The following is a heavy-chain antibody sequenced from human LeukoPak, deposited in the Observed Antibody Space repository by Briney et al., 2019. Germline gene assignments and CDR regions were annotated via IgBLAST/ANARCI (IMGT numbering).Heavy chain of an antibody. CDR1: GGSFSGYY. CDR3: ARGKGYCSGGSCYSLAYCDY. J-gene: IGHJ4*02. CDR2: INHSGST. Sequence: SETLSLTCAVYGGSFSGYYWSWIRQPPGKGLEWIGEINHSGSTNYNPSLKSRVTISVDTSKNQFSLKLSSVTAADTAVYYCARGKGYCSGGSCYSLAYCDYWGQGTLVTVSS. D-gene: IGHD2-15*01. V-gene: IGHV4-34*01.